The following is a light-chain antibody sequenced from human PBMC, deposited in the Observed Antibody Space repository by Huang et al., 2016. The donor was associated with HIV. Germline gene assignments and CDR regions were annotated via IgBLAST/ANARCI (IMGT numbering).Light chain of an antibody. CDR3: MQALQTPWT. J-gene: IGKJ1*01. CDR2: LGS. CDR1: QSLLHSNGYSY. Sequence: DVVMTQSPLSLPVTPGEPASISCRSSQSLLHSNGYSYLDWYLQKPGQSPHLLIYLGSNRASGVPDRFSGSGSGTDFTLRISRVEAEDVGVYYCMQALQTPWTFGQGTKLEIK. V-gene: IGKV2-28*01.